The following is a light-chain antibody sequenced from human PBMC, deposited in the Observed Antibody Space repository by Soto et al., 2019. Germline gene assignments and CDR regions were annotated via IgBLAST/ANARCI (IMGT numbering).Light chain of an antibody. V-gene: IGKV1-39*01. CDR2: AAS. CDR1: QSIRSY. CDR3: QQSYRTPMT. Sequence: DIQMTQSPSSLSASVGDRVTITCRASQSIRSYLNWYQQKPGKAPKLLIYAASSLQSGVPSRFSGSGSGTDFTLTISSLQPEDFAPYYCQQSYRTPMTFGQGTRLEIK. J-gene: IGKJ5*01.